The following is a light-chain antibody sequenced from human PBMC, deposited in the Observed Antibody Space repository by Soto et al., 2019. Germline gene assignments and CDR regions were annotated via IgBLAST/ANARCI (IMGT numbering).Light chain of an antibody. CDR3: SSYTCRSTIVV. CDR2: DVS. J-gene: IGLJ2*01. V-gene: IGLV2-14*01. CDR1: SSDVGGYNY. Sequence: QSALTQPASVSGSPGQSITISCTGTSSDVGGYNYVSWYQQHPGKAPKLMIYDVSNRPSGVSNRFSGSKSGNTASLTISGLQAEEEADYYCSSYTCRSTIVVFGGGTKLTVL.